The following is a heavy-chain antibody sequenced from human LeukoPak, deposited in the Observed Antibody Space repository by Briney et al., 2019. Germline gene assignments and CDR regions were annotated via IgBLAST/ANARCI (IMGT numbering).Heavy chain of an antibody. CDR2: ISSSSSTI. D-gene: IGHD1-26*01. CDR1: GFTFSSYS. V-gene: IGHV3-48*01. CDR3: TRQERVGAPFDD. Sequence: GGSLRLSCAASGFTFSSYSMNWVRQAPGKGLEWVSYISSSSSTIYYADSVKGRFTISRDNAKNSLYLQMNSLKTGDTAMYYCTRQERVGAPFDDWGEGILVTVSS. J-gene: IGHJ4*02.